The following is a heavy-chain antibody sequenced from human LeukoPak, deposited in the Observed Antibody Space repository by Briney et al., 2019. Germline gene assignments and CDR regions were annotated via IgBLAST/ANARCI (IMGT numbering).Heavy chain of an antibody. Sequence: SETLSLTCTVSGDXVSRYFCNWIRQPPGKGPEWIGYIHHSGTTNYNPSLKSRVAISVDTSKNQFSLKLSSVTAADTAVYFCARGGGCTTTSCDFDWWGQGTQVTVSS. CDR2: IHHSGTT. CDR1: GDXVSRYF. D-gene: IGHD2-8*01. CDR3: ARGGGCTTTSCDFDW. J-gene: IGHJ4*02. V-gene: IGHV4-59*02.